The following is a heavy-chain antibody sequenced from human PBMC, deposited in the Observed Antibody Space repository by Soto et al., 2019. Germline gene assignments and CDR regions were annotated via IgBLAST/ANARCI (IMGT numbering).Heavy chain of an antibody. CDR2: IYYSGST. Sequence: SETLSLTCTVSGGSVSSGSYYWSWIRQPPGKGLEWIGYIYYSGSTNYNPSLKSRVTISVDTSKNQFSLKLSSVTAADTAVYYCARDRDLWFEVRGGMDVWGQGTTVTVS. D-gene: IGHD3-10*01. CDR3: ARDRDLWFEVRGGMDV. CDR1: GGSVSSGSYY. J-gene: IGHJ6*02. V-gene: IGHV4-61*01.